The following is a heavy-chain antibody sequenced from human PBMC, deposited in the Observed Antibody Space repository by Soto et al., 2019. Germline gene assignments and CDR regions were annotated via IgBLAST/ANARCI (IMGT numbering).Heavy chain of an antibody. V-gene: IGHV1-2*04. J-gene: IGHJ6*02. CDR2: INHNSGGT. Sequence: ASVKVSCKASGYTFTGCYMQWLRQAPGQGLEWMGWINHNSGGTNYAQKFQGSVTMTRDTSISTAYMELSRLRSDDTAVYYCARESVAVAGRYYYYYYGMDVWGQGTTVTVSS. D-gene: IGHD6-19*01. CDR3: ARESVAVAGRYYYYYYGMDV. CDR1: GYTFTGCY.